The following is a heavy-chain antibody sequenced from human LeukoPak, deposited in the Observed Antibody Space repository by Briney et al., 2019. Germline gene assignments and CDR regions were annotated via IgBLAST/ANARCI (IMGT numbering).Heavy chain of an antibody. V-gene: IGHV4-59*08. Sequence: KPSETLSLTCTVSGGSISSYYWSWIRQPPGKGLEWIGYIYYSGSTNYNPSLKSRVTISVDTSKNQFSLKLSSVTAADTAVYYCARGTRGQLVDDYWGQGTLVTVSS. CDR3: ARGTRGQLVDDY. D-gene: IGHD6-6*01. J-gene: IGHJ4*02. CDR1: GGSISSYY. CDR2: IYYSGST.